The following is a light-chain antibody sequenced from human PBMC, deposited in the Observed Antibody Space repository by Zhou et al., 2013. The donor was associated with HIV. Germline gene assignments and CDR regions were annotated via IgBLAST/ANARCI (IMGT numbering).Light chain of an antibody. CDR1: QNVFTN. Sequence: EVVMTQSPSTLSVSPGERVTLSCRASQNVFTNLAWYQQKPGQAPSLLIYDSSSRATGVPARFSGSGSGRDFTLTISGLQSEDFAVYYCQQYNDWPYTFGQGTKVDIK. CDR3: QQYNDWPYT. V-gene: IGKV3-15*01. J-gene: IGKJ2*01. CDR2: DSS.